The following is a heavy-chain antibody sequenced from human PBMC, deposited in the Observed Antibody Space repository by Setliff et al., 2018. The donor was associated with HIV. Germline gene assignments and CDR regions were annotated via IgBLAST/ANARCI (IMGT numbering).Heavy chain of an antibody. CDR1: EYMILAYK. J-gene: IGHJ3*01. Sequence: ASVKVSCKATEYMILAYKMNWVRQAPGQGLEWIGRISPNDGVAEYAPKFQGRVIMTLDTSISTAYLEIPRLTSDDAAVYYCARPRVFDSFDVWGQGTMVTVSS. CDR3: ARPRVFDSFDV. CDR2: ISPNDGVA. V-gene: IGHV1-2*06.